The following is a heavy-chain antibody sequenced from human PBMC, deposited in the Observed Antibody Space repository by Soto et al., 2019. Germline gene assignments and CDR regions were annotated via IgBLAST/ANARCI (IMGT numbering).Heavy chain of an antibody. D-gene: IGHD3-3*01. CDR2: ITGSGGT. CDR1: GFTFDSYA. Sequence: GGSLRLSCAASGFTFDSYAMSWVRQAPGKGLEWVSSITGSGGTYYADSVKGRSTISRDKSKNTLYLEISSLRAEDTAVYYCSKRSGDLTRGYYPFDYWGQGNLVTVSS. V-gene: IGHV3-23*01. J-gene: IGHJ4*02. CDR3: SKRSGDLTRGYYPFDY.